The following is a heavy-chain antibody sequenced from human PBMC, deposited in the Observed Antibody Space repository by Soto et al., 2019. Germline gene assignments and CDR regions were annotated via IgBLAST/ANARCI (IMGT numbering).Heavy chain of an antibody. CDR2: IYYSGST. CDR3: ARHNDDSSGYREYYFDY. Sequence: TSETLSLTCTVSGGSMSSSGYSWGWIRQPPGKGLEWIGSIYYSGSTYYNPSLKSRVTISVDTSKNQISLKLRSVTAADTAVYYCARHNDDSSGYREYYFDYWGQGTLVTVSS. D-gene: IGHD3-22*01. CDR1: GGSMSSSGYS. J-gene: IGHJ4*02. V-gene: IGHV4-39*01.